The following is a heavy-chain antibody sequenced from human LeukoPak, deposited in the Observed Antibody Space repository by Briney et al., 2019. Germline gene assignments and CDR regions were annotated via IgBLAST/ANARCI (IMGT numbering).Heavy chain of an antibody. V-gene: IGHV5-51*01. CDR1: GYSFTDYW. Sequence: GESLKISCKGSGYSFTDYWIGWVRQMPGKGLEWMGIIYSGDSDTRYSPSFQGQATISADKSINTAYLQWSSLKASDTAMYYCARQRYGGNGWFDSWGQGTLVTVSS. CDR2: IYSGDSDT. J-gene: IGHJ5*01. CDR3: ARQRYGGNGWFDS. D-gene: IGHD4-23*01.